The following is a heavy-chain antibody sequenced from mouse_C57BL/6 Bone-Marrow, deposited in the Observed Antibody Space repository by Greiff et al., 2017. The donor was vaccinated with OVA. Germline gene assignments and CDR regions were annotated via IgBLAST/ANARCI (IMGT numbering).Heavy chain of an antibody. V-gene: IGHV1-15*01. CDR3: LDGYYDFDY. Sequence: VKLAESGAELVRPGASVTLSCKASGYTFTDYEMHWVKQTPVHGLEWIGAIDPETGGTAYNQKFKGKAILTADKSSSTAYMELRSLTSEDSAVYYCLDGYYDFDYWGQGTTLTVSS. J-gene: IGHJ2*01. CDR1: GYTFTDYE. CDR2: IDPETGGT. D-gene: IGHD2-3*01.